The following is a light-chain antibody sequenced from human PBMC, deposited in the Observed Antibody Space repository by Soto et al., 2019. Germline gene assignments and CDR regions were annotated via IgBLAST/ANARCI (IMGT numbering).Light chain of an antibody. J-gene: IGKJ4*01. Sequence: EIVLTQSPGTLSLSPGEGATLSCRASQSVSRNYLAWYQQKPGQAPRLLIYDASSRASAFPDRFSGSGSGTDFTLTISRLETEDFAVYYCLQYASSPLTFGGGTKVEIK. CDR2: DAS. V-gene: IGKV3-20*01. CDR3: LQYASSPLT. CDR1: QSVSRNY.